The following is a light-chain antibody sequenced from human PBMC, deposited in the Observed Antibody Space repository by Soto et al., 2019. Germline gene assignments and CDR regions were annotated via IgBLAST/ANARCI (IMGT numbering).Light chain of an antibody. CDR2: GAS. CDR1: QDIHQY. Sequence: DIQMTQSPSSLSASVGDRVTITCQASQDIHQYLNWYQQKPGKPPNLLIYGASTLETGGPSRFSGRGSGTYFTFTISTLQPEDIATYYCQQHEDFPLTFGPGTTVDI. CDR3: QQHEDFPLT. J-gene: IGKJ3*01. V-gene: IGKV1-33*01.